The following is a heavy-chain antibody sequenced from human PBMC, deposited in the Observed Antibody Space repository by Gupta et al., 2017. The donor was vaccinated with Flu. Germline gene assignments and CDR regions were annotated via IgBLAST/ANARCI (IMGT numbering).Heavy chain of an antibody. Sequence: QVKLQESGPGLVKPSETLSPTCSVSGGSLTNYYWSWIRQPAGKGLEWIGRIFTSGSTDYNPSLKSRVTMSADTSKNHFSLTLTSMTAADTAVYFCAGGVIPTDFDYWGQGTLVTVSS. D-gene: IGHD2-8*02. CDR3: AGGVIPTDFDY. J-gene: IGHJ4*02. V-gene: IGHV4-4*07. CDR1: GGSLTNYY. CDR2: IFTSGST.